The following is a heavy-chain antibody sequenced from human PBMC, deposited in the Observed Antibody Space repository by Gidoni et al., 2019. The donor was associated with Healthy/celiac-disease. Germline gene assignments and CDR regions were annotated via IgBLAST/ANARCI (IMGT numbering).Heavy chain of an antibody. D-gene: IGHD3-16*01. Sequence: QLQLQESGPGLVKPSETLSLTCTVSGGSISSSSYYWGWIRQPPGKGLEWIGSIYYSGSTYYNPSLKSRVTISVDTSKNQFSLKLSSVTAADTAVYYCARLIAEEGFFGYAWDWGQGTLVTVSS. CDR3: ARLIAEEGFFGYAWD. CDR1: GGSISSSSYY. V-gene: IGHV4-39*01. J-gene: IGHJ4*02. CDR2: IYYSGST.